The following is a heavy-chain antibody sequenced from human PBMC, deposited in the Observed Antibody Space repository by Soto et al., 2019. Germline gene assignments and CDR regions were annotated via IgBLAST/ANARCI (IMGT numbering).Heavy chain of an antibody. CDR1: GGSIATSSYF. V-gene: IGHV4-39*02. CDR3: SRRAPEGFDP. CDR2: IDYRGTI. Sequence: PSETLSFTCTVSGGSIATSSYFWAWIRRPPGKGLEWIGSIDYRGTIYNNPSLKSRVTISVDTSKNHFSLKLDSVTAADTALYYCSRRAPEGFDPWGQGTLVTVS. J-gene: IGHJ5*02.